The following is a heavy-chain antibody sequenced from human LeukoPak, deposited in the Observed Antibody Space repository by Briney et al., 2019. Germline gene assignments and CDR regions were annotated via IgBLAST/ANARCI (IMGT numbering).Heavy chain of an antibody. D-gene: IGHD6-13*01. J-gene: IGHJ4*02. Sequence: GASMKVSCKASGYTFTSYYMHWVRQAPGQGLEWMGIINPSGGSTSYAQKFQGRVTMTRDTSTSTVYMELSSLRSEDTAVYYCARRDSSSWYSLGFDYWGQGTLVTVSS. CDR2: INPSGGST. CDR1: GYTFTSYY. V-gene: IGHV1-46*01. CDR3: ARRDSSSWYSLGFDY.